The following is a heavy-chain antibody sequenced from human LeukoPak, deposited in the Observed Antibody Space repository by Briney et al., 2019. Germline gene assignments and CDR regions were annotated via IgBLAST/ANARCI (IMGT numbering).Heavy chain of an antibody. J-gene: IGHJ4*02. CDR2: INGDGGSN. D-gene: IGHD6-19*01. CDR3: ARESESSGWYDY. Sequence: PGGSLGLSCAASGFIFHDYAIHWVRQSPGKALEWVSLINGDGGSNFYADSVKGRFTISRDNRKNSLYLQMNSLRSDDTALYYCARESESSGWYDYWGQGTLVTVSS. CDR1: GFIFHDYA. V-gene: IGHV3-43*02.